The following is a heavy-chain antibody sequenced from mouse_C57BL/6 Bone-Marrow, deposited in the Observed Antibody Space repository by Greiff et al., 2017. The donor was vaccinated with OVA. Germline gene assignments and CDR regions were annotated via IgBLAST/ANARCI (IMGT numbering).Heavy chain of an antibody. CDR1: GFTFSDFY. CDR3: ARLDAMDY. CDR2: ISNGGGST. Sequence: EVQLVESGGGLVQPGGSLKLSCAASGFTFSDFYMYWIRQTPEKRLEWVAYISNGGGSTYYPDTVKGRFTISRDNAKSTLYLQMSRLKSEDTAVYYCARLDAMDYWDQGTSVTVSS. V-gene: IGHV5-12*01. J-gene: IGHJ4*01.